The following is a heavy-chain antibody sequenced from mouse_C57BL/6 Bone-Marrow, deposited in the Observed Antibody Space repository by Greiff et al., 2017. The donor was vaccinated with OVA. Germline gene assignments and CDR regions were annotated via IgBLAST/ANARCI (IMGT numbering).Heavy chain of an antibody. CDR2: IHPNSGST. J-gene: IGHJ2*01. CDR1: GYTFTSYW. D-gene: IGHD1-1*01. V-gene: IGHV1-64*01. CDR3: AKEEITTVVALDY. Sequence: QVQLQQPGAELVKPGASVKLSCKASGYTFTSYWMHWVKQRPGQGLEWIGMIHPNSGSTNYNEKFKSKATLTVDKSSRTAYMQLSSLTSEDSAVYYCAKEEITTVVALDYWGQGTTLTVSS.